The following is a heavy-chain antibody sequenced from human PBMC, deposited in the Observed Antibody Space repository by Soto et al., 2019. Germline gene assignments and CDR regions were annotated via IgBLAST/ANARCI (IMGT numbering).Heavy chain of an antibody. V-gene: IGHV1-69*01. CDR2: IIPIFGTA. CDR3: ARTTMGDSGYVYYYYYGMDV. J-gene: IGHJ6*02. D-gene: IGHD5-12*01. Sequence: QVQLVRSGAEVKKPGSSVKVSCKASGGTFSSYAISWVRQAPGQGLEWMGGIIPIFGTANYAQKFQGRVTITADESTSTAYMELSSLRSEDTAVYYCARTTMGDSGYVYYYYYGMDVWGQGTTVTVSS. CDR1: GGTFSSYA.